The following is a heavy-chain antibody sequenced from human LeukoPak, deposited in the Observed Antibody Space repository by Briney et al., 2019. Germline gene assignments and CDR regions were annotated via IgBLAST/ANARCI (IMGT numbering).Heavy chain of an antibody. V-gene: IGHV3-48*01. J-gene: IGHJ4*02. CDR1: GFNFSTYM. CDR2: ISSDSGAI. CDR3: VRELAY. D-gene: IGHD1-1*01. Sequence: PGGSLRLSCAASGFNFSTYMMNWVRQAPGKGLELLSYISSDSGAIYYADSVQGRFTISRDNAQKSLYLQMNSLRAEDTAVYYCVRELAYWGQGALVTVSS.